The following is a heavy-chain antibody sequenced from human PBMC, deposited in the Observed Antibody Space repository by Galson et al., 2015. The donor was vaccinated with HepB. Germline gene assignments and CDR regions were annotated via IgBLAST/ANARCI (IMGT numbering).Heavy chain of an antibody. D-gene: IGHD3-22*01. J-gene: IGHJ4*02. Sequence: SLRLSCAASGLTFSNAWMSWVRQAPGKGLEWVGRIKSKTDGGTTDYAAPVKGRFTISRDDSKNTLYLQMNSLKTEDTAVYYCITKKSANYYDIRGYYGVYWGQGTLVIVSS. CDR2: IKSKTDGGTT. CDR1: GLTFSNAW. V-gene: IGHV3-15*01. CDR3: ITKKSANYYDIRGYYGVY.